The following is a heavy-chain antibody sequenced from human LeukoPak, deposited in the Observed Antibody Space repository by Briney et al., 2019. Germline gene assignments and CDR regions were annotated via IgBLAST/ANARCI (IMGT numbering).Heavy chain of an antibody. CDR2: FDPEDGET. CDR3: VTLGWFGEAYGMDV. V-gene: IGHV1-24*01. Sequence: ASVKVSCKVSGYTLTELSIHWVRQAPGKGLEWMGGFDPEDGETIYAQRFQGRVTMTEDTSTDTAYMELSSLRSEDTAVYYCVTLGWFGEAYGMDVWGQGTTVTVSS. CDR1: GYTLTELS. D-gene: IGHD3-10*01. J-gene: IGHJ6*02.